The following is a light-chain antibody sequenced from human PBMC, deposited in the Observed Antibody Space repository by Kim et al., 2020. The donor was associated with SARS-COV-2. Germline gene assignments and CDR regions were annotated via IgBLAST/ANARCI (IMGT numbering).Light chain of an antibody. CDR3: NSRDSSGNHLGV. CDR1: SLRSYY. V-gene: IGLV3-19*01. Sequence: SSELTQDPAVSVALGQTVRITCQGDSLRSYYASWYQQKPGKAPALVIYGNNNRPSGIPDRFSGSSSGNTASLTITGAQAGDEADYYCNSRDSSGNHLGVF. CDR2: GNN. J-gene: IGLJ3*02.